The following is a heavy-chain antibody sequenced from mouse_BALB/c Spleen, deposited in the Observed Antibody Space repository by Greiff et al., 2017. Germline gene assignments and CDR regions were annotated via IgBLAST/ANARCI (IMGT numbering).Heavy chain of an antibody. V-gene: IGHV1-9*01. CDR3: ASSLLGRTRAMDY. CDR1: GYTFSSYW. J-gene: IGHJ4*01. Sequence: QVQLQQSGAELMKPGASVKISCKATGYTFSSYWIEWVKQRPGHGLEWIGEILPGSGSTNYNEKFKGKATFTADTSSNTAYMQLSSLTSEDSAVYYCASSLLGRTRAMDYWGQGTSVTVSS. CDR2: ILPGSGST.